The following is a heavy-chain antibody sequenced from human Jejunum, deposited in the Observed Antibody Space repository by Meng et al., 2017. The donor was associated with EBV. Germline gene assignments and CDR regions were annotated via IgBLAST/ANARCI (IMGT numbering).Heavy chain of an antibody. J-gene: IGHJ4*02. D-gene: IGHD3-16*01. V-gene: IGHV4-4*02. Sequence: QGRLQRPGPGMVKPSGTLSLTCGVSGDSIISTDTWWSWVRQPPGKGLEWIGEIFHAGNTNYNPSLKSQVTMSVDTSKNQFSLNLSSVTAADSAVYYCARGSHYTWDVWGQGTLVTVSS. CDR3: ARGSHYTWDV. CDR2: IFHAGNT. CDR1: GDSIISTDTW.